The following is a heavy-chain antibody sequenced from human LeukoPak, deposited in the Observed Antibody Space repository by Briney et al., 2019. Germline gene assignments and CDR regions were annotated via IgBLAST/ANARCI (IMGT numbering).Heavy chain of an antibody. CDR1: GGTFISYA. CDR3: ASPSPAAYSYGYFDY. J-gene: IGHJ4*02. V-gene: IGHV1-69*05. D-gene: IGHD5-18*01. CDR2: IIPIFGTA. Sequence: SVKVSCKASGGTFISYAISGVRQARGQGREWMGGIIPIFGTANYAQKFQGRVTITTDEATSKAYMELSSLRSEDTAVYYCASPSPAAYSYGYFDYWGQGTLVTVSS.